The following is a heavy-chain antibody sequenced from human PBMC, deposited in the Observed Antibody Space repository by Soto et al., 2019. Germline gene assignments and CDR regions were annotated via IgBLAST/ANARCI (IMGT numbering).Heavy chain of an antibody. D-gene: IGHD5-12*01. J-gene: IGHJ4*02. CDR1: GGTFSSYA. Sequence: QVQLVQSGAEVRQPASSVKVSCKTSGGTFSSYAISWVRQAPGQGLEWMGGIVPIVDTSTYAQKFQGRVTITADESTSRAYLELSSLRSDDTAIYYCVRVVAIPGYPDNWGQGTQVTVSS. V-gene: IGHV1-69*12. CDR2: IVPIVDTS. CDR3: VRVVAIPGYPDN.